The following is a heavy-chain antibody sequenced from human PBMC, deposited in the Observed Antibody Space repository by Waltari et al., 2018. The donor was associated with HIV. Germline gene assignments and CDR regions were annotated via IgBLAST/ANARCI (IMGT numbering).Heavy chain of an antibody. CDR1: PDTVNDFY. CDR2: INVNTGVT. Sequence: QVSVLQSGAELRKPGATITVSCQGSPDTVNDFYIHWVRQAPGQGLEWMGWINVNTGVTNYAQKFQGRVTVTSDTSLSNMSLTVSRVTSDDTATYYCAVTSRRVLVASWGLGTRVIVSS. D-gene: IGHD5-12*01. CDR3: AVTSRRVLVAS. J-gene: IGHJ1*01. V-gene: IGHV1-2*02.